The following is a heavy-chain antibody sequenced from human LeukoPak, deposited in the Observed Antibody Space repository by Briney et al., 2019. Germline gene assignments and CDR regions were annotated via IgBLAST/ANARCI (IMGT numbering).Heavy chain of an antibody. CDR3: ARDRGNSGYPPSNNYYYYGMDV. CDR1: GFTFSSYS. D-gene: IGHD5-12*01. J-gene: IGHJ6*02. V-gene: IGHV3-21*05. CDR2: ISSSSSYI. Sequence: GGSLRLSCAASGFTFSSYSMNWVRQAPGKGLEWVSYISSSSSYIYYADSVKGRFTISRDNAKNSLYLQMNSLRAEDTAVYYCARDRGNSGYPPSNNYYYYGMDVWGQGTTVTVSS.